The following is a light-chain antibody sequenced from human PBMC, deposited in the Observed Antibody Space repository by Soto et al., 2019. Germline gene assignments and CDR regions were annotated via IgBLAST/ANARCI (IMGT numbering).Light chain of an antibody. Sequence: DIVLTQSPGTLSLSPGERATLSCRASQSVSSNYLAWYQQRPGQAPRLLIYGASTRATGIPDRFSGSGSGTDCTLTISRLEPEDFAVYYCQQYGSLSWTFGQGTKVEIK. J-gene: IGKJ1*01. CDR2: GAS. CDR3: QQYGSLSWT. V-gene: IGKV3-20*01. CDR1: QSVSSNY.